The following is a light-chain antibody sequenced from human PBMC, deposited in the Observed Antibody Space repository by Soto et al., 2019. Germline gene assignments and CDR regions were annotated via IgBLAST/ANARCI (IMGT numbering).Light chain of an antibody. Sequence: VLTQSPDTLSLSPGETATLSCRASQSVDRYVAWYQQKVGQAPRLLIYGASTRASGIPDRFSGSGSGTEFTLTISSLQSEDFAVYYCQEYSKWPSRTFGPGTKVEIK. CDR1: QSVDRY. CDR2: GAS. V-gene: IGKV3-15*01. CDR3: QEYSKWPSRT. J-gene: IGKJ1*01.